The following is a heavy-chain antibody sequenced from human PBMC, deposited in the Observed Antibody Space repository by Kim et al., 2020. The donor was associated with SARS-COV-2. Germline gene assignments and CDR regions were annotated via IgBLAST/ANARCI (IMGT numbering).Heavy chain of an antibody. V-gene: IGHV3-30*01. D-gene: IGHD1-7*01. CDR3: ARVGLELGLAFDY. J-gene: IGHJ4*02. Sequence: YADSVQGRFTISRDNSKNTLYLQMNSLRAEDTAVYYCARVGLELGLAFDYWGQGTLVTVSS.